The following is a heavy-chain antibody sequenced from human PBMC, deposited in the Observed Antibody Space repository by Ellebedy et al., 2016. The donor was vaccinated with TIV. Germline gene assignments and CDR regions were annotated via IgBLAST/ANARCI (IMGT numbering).Heavy chain of an antibody. V-gene: IGHV3-74*01. J-gene: IGHJ4*02. CDR1: GFAFGGYA. D-gene: IGHD2/OR15-2a*01. CDR2: INIDETVT. CDR3: ARDRSMTPDS. Sequence: GESLKISXTASGFAFGGYAMNWVRQAPGKGLVWVSIINIDETVTRYAEFVKGRFTISRDNAKNTLYLQMNSLRAEDTAVYYCARDRSMTPDSWGQGSLVTVSS.